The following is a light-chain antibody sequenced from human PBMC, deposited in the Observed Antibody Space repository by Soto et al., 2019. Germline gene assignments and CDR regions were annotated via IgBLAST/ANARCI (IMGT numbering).Light chain of an antibody. CDR3: SSYTGSSLV. V-gene: IGLV2-14*01. Sequence: QSALTQPASVSGSPGQSITISCTGTNSDVGGYNYVSWYQQHSGKAPKLVIYEVNNRPSGVSSRFSGSKSGNTASLTISGLQADDEADYYCSSYTGSSLVFGGGTKVTVL. CDR2: EVN. CDR1: NSDVGGYNY. J-gene: IGLJ2*01.